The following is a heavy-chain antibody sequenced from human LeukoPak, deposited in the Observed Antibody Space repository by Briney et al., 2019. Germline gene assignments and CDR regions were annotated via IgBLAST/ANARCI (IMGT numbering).Heavy chain of an antibody. CDR1: GGSINSYY. D-gene: IGHD4-23*01. J-gene: IGHJ4*02. CDR2: IYSSGST. Sequence: SETLSLTCTVSGGSINSYYGGWIRQPAGKGLEWIGRIYSSGSTNYNPSLKSRVSMSVATSKNQFSLKLTSVTAATRALYSVARGGKATVVTMWGQGILVTVSS. V-gene: IGHV4-4*07. CDR3: ARGGKATVVTM.